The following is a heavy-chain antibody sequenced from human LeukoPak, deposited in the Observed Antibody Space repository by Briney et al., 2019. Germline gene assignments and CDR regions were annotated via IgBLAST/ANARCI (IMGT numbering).Heavy chain of an antibody. V-gene: IGHV3-7*03. J-gene: IGHJ6*02. CDR1: GFALSSHW. CDR2: VNRDGSET. Sequence: GGSLRLSCAASGFALSSHWMTWVRQVPGRGPEWVANVNRDGSETYYLDSVKGRFTISKDNAKNSLYLQMSSLRAEDTALYHCARNNGMDVWGQGTTVIVSS. CDR3: ARNNGMDV.